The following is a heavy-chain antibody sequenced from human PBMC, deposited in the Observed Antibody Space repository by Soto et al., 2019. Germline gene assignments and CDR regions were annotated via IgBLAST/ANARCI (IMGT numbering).Heavy chain of an antibody. Sequence: QVQLQESGPGLVKPSETLSLTCSVSGGSISNYYWSWIRQPPGKGLEWIGYIYYSGSTNYNPSLKIRVTILVESSKKQFSLGLSSVTAADTAVYYCARIRSGIDPWGQGTLVIVSS. J-gene: IGHJ5*02. CDR1: GGSISNYY. CDR3: ARIRSGIDP. D-gene: IGHD6-19*01. CDR2: IYYSGST. V-gene: IGHV4-59*01.